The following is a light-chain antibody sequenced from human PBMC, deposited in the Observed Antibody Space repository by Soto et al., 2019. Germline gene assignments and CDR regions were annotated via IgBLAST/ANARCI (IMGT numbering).Light chain of an antibody. CDR3: NSYAGTNNWV. J-gene: IGLJ3*02. V-gene: IGLV2-8*01. CDR2: EVN. CDR1: SSDVGGYNF. Sequence: QSVLTQPPSASGSPGQSVTISCTGTSSDVGGYNFVSWYQQHPGKAPKLIISEVNKRPSGVPDRFSGSKSGNTASLTVSGLQAEDEADYYCNSYAGTNNWVFGGGTKLTVL.